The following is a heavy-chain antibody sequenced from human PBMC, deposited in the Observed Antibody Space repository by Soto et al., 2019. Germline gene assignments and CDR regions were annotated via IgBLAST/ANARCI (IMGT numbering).Heavy chain of an antibody. V-gene: IGHV1-69*13. J-gene: IGHJ4*02. CDR1: GCTFSSYA. Sequence: SVKVSCKSSGCTFSSYAISWVRQAPGQELEWMGGIIPIFGTANYVQKFQGRVTITADDSTSTAYMELSSLRSEDMAVYYCAREIEYSSSYYFDYWGQGTLVTVSS. CDR3: AREIEYSSSYYFDY. CDR2: IIPIFGTA. D-gene: IGHD6-6*01.